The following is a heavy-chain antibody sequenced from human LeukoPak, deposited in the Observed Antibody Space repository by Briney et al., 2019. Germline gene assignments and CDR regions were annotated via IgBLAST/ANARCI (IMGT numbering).Heavy chain of an antibody. Sequence: RPSETLSLTCTVSGGSISSYYWSWIRQPPGKGLEWIGYIYYSGSTNYNPSLKSRVTISVDTSKNQFSLKLSSVTAADTAVYYCARQPSAVVAGWFDPWSQGTLVTVSS. CDR1: GGSISSYY. J-gene: IGHJ5*02. V-gene: IGHV4-59*08. CDR3: ARQPSAVVAGWFDP. CDR2: IYYSGST. D-gene: IGHD2-15*01.